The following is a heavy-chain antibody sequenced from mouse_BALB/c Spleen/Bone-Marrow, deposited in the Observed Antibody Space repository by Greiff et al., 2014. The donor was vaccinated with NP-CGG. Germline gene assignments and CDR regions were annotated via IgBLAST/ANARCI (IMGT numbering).Heavy chain of an antibody. CDR2: IGVGGTYT. J-gene: IGHJ3*01. CDR3: ARPFTTEVATVFAY. V-gene: IGHV5-6*01. CDR1: GFSFSGYG. Sequence: EVKLVESGGDLVKPGGSLKLSCAASGFSFSGYGMSWVRQTPDKRLEWVATIGVGGTYTYYPDSVKGRFTISRDNAKNTLYLRMSSLKSEDTAMYYCARPFTTEVATVFAYWGQGTLVTVSA. D-gene: IGHD1-1*01.